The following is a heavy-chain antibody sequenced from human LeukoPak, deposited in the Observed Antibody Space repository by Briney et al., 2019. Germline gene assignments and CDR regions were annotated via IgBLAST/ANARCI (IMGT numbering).Heavy chain of an antibody. Sequence: SEALSLTCTVSVDSVSSGIYYWSCIRQPPGKELESIVWVYYSGSTHYTPSLKSRVTMSVDKSKNHFSLKLSSVTAADTAVYYCARTPSRPHYYYYMDVWSKGTTVTVSS. CDR3: ARTPSRPHYYYYMDV. CDR2: VYYSGST. CDR1: VDSVSSGIYY. J-gene: IGHJ6*03. V-gene: IGHV4-61*03.